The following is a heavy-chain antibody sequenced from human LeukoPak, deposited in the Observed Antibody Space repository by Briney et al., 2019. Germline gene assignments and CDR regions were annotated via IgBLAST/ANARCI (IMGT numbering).Heavy chain of an antibody. J-gene: IGHJ6*02. D-gene: IGHD5-12*01. CDR2: ISYDGSNK. Sequence: GGSLRLPCAASGFTFSSYGMHWVRQAPGKGLEWVAVISYDGSNKYYADSVKGRFTISRDNSKNTLYLQMNSLRAEDTAVYYCAKDLNAEWLRWPNHGMDVWGQGTTVTVSS. CDR3: AKDLNAEWLRWPNHGMDV. V-gene: IGHV3-30*18. CDR1: GFTFSSYG.